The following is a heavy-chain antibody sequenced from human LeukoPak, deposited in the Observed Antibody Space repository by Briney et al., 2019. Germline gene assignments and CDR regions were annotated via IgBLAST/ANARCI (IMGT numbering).Heavy chain of an antibody. V-gene: IGHV4-39*01. CDR1: GDPITSSSYY. J-gene: IGHJ5*02. CDR3: ARKGFSSYFFPTSQYNWFDP. CDR2: MFYTGTT. Sequence: SETLSLTCTVSGDPITSSSYYWAWIRQPPGMGLEWIGSMFYTGTTYYNPALKSRVTISIDTSKNQFSLKLSSVAAADTAVYYCARKGFSSYFFPTSQYNWFDPWGHGTLVTVSS. D-gene: IGHD3-22*01.